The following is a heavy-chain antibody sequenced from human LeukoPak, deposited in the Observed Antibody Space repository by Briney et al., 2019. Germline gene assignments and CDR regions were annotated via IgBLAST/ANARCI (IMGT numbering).Heavy chain of an antibody. CDR3: ARNSSSSSPPERYNWFDP. J-gene: IGHJ5*02. V-gene: IGHV4-38-2*01. D-gene: IGHD6-6*01. Sequence: SETLSLTCAVSGYSIGTDYYWGWIRQPPGKGLEGIGSIYNSGSTYYKPSLKSRTTISADTSTNQFSLKLSSVTAADTAVYYCARNSSSSSPPERYNWFDPWGQGTLVTVSS. CDR2: IYNSGST. CDR1: GYSIGTDYY.